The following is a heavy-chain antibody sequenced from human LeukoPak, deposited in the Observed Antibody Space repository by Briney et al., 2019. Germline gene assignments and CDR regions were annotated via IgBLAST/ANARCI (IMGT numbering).Heavy chain of an antibody. CDR2: IYNSGST. V-gene: IGHV4-59*01. CDR1: GGSINDYY. CDR3: ARGLSLLGSEEGLPLGY. J-gene: IGHJ4*02. Sequence: SETLSLTCTVSGGSINDYYWSWIRQPPGKGLEWIGYIYNSGSTSYKSSLTSRVTISIGTSRDQFSLRVSSVTAADTAVYYCARGLSLLGSEEGLPLGYWGQGSLVTVTS. D-gene: IGHD2-21*01.